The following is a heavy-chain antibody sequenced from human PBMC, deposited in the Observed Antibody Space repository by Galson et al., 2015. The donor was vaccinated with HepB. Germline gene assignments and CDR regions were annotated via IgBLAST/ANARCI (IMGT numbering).Heavy chain of an antibody. D-gene: IGHD6-13*01. Sequence: SLRLSCAAAGFTFSSHAMSWVRQAPGKGLDWVSAISDSGDSTHYADSVKGRFTISRDNAKNSLYLQMNSLRDEDTAVYYCTGIPAAGPPRGSAFEIWGQGTMVSVSS. CDR1: GFTFSSHA. CDR2: ISDSGDST. V-gene: IGHV3-23*01. J-gene: IGHJ3*02. CDR3: TGIPAAGPPRGSAFEI.